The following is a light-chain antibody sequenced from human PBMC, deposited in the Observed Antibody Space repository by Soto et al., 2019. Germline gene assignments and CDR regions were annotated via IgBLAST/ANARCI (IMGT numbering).Light chain of an antibody. Sequence: DIQMTQSPSTLSAFVGDRVTITCRASQSISSWLAWYQQKPGKAPKLLIYKASSLESGVPSRFSGSGSGTEFTLTISSLQPDDFATYYCQQYNSYSWTFGQGTKVELK. J-gene: IGKJ1*01. CDR2: KAS. V-gene: IGKV1-5*03. CDR3: QQYNSYSWT. CDR1: QSISSW.